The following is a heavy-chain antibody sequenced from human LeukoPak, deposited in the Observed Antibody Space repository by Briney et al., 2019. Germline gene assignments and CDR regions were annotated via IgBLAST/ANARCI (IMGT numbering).Heavy chain of an antibody. CDR2: INSDGRST. J-gene: IGHJ4*02. V-gene: IGHV3-74*01. CDR1: GFXFSNYW. CDR3: ARGYYDSSGYYLIDY. D-gene: IGHD3-22*01. Sequence: GGSLRLSCAASGFXFSNYWIHWVRQAPGKGRVWVSRINSDGRSTSYADSVKGRFTISRDNAKNTLYLQMNSLRAEDTAVYYCARGYYDSSGYYLIDYWGQGTLVTVSS.